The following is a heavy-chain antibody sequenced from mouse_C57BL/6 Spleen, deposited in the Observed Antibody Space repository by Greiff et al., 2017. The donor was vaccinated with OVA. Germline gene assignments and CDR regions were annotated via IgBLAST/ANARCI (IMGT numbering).Heavy chain of an antibody. D-gene: IGHD1-1*01. CDR3: TRYMVLRSYFDY. CDR1: GYTFTSYW. J-gene: IGHJ2*01. CDR2: INPSNGGT. V-gene: IGHV1-53*01. Sequence: VKLQQPGTELVKPGASVKLSCKASGYTFTSYWLHWVKQRPGPGLEWIGNINPSNGGTYYNEKFKRKATLTVDKSSSTANMQRSRLTAEYSAVDCRTRYMVLRSYFDYWGQGTTLTVSS.